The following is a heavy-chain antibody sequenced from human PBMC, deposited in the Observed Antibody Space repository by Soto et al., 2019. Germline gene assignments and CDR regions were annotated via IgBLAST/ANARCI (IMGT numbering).Heavy chain of an antibody. Sequence: QVQLVESGGGVVQPGRSLRLSCAASGFTFSSYAMHWVRQAPGKGLEWVAVISYDGSNKYYADSVKGRFTISRDNSKNTLYLQMNSLRAEDTAVYYCAREKHLTTWALVDYFDYWGQGTLVTVSS. CDR2: ISYDGSNK. J-gene: IGHJ4*02. V-gene: IGHV3-30-3*01. CDR3: AREKHLTTWALVDYFDY. CDR1: GFTFSSYA. D-gene: IGHD4-17*01.